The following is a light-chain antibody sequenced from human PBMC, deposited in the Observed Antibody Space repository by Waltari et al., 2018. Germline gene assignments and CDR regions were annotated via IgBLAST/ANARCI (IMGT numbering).Light chain of an antibody. V-gene: IGLV1-47*02. CDR2: SNN. J-gene: IGLJ3*02. CDR1: ISHLGTNY. CDR3: ASWDDSLSVGV. Sequence: QSVLTQPPSASGTPGQRVTISCSGSISHLGTNYVYWYQQFPGTAPKRLLQSNNQRPSGVPDRFSGSKSGTSASLAISGLRSEDEADYYCASWDDSLSVGVFGGGTKLTVL.